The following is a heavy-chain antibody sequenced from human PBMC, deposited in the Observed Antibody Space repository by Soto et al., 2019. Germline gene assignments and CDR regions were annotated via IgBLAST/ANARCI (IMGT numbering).Heavy chain of an antibody. J-gene: IGHJ6*02. D-gene: IGHD2-2*02. CDR3: ARGYCSSTSCYNYYGMDV. CDR1: GYSFTIYW. CDR2: IDPSDSYT. Sequence: PGESLKIAYKGSGYSFTIYWISWVRQMPGKGLEWMGRIDPSDSYTNYSPSFQGHVTISADKSISTAYLQWSSLKASDTAMYYCARGYCSSTSCYNYYGMDVWGQGTTVTVS. V-gene: IGHV5-10-1*01.